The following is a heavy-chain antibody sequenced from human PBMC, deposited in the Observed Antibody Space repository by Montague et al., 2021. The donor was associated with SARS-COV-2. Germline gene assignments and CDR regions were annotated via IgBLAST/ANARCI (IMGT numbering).Heavy chain of an antibody. J-gene: IGHJ5*02. CDR3: ARDPIYGSGGYNYSDP. Sequence: QSGAEVKKPGESLKISCKASGYSFPTYWIGWVRQMPGKGLEWMGAIYPRDSDTRYSPSFQGQVTTSVDKSISTAYLQWSSLKASDTAMYYCARDPIYGSGGYNYSDPWGQGTLVTVSS. V-gene: IGHV5-51*03. CDR1: GYSFPTYW. CDR2: IYPRDSDT. D-gene: IGHD3-10*01.